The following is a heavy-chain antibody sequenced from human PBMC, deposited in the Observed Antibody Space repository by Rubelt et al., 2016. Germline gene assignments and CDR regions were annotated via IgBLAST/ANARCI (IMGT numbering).Heavy chain of an antibody. CDR2: TYYRSKWYN. D-gene: IGHD2-2*01. CDR1: GDSVSSDSAA. J-gene: IGHJ5*01. Sequence: QVQLQQSGPGLVKPSQTLSLTCAISGDSVSSDSAAWNWIRQSPSRGLEWLGRTYYRSKWYNDYSVSVKSRITINPDTSKNQFSRQLNSVTPEDTAIYYCAREVKDCTITNCHFDSWGQGTLVTVSS. CDR3: AREVKDCTITNCHFDS. V-gene: IGHV6-1*01.